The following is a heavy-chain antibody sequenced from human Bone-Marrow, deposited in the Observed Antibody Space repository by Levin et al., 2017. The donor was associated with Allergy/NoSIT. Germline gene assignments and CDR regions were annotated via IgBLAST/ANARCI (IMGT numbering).Heavy chain of an antibody. CDR3: ARAPPGGVPYYFDY. V-gene: IGHV3-30-3*01. CDR1: GFTFSSYA. J-gene: IGHJ4*02. Sequence: LSLTCAASGFTFSSYAMHWVRQAPGKGLVWVAVISYDGSNKYYADSVKGRFTISRDNSKNTLYLQMNSLRAEDTAVYYCARAPPGGVPYYFDYWGQGTLVTVSS. CDR2: ISYDGSNK. D-gene: IGHD3-10*01.